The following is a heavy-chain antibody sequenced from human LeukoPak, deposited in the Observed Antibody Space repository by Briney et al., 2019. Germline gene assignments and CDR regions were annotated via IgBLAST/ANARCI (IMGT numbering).Heavy chain of an antibody. J-gene: IGHJ4*02. CDR1: GGSISSSSYY. CDR3: ADASYYYGQVG. CDR2: IYYTGST. D-gene: IGHD3-10*01. Sequence: SETLSLTCTVSGGSISSSSYYWVWIRQPPGKGLEWIGSIYYTGSTYYNPSLKSRVTISVDTSKNQFSLKLSSVTAADTAVYYRADASYYYGQVGWGQGTLVTVSS. V-gene: IGHV4-39*01.